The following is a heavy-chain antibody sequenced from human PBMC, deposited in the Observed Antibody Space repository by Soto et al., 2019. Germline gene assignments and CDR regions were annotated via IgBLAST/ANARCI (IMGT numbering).Heavy chain of an antibody. Sequence: SETLSLTCTVSGGSISSYYWSWIRQPPGKGLEWIGYIYYSGSTNYNPSLKSRVTISVDTSKNQFSLKLSSVTAAGTAVYYCARDLRDYDRSLGYWGQGTLVTVSS. V-gene: IGHV4-59*01. D-gene: IGHD3-22*01. CDR1: GGSISSYY. CDR3: ARDLRDYDRSLGY. J-gene: IGHJ4*02. CDR2: IYYSGST.